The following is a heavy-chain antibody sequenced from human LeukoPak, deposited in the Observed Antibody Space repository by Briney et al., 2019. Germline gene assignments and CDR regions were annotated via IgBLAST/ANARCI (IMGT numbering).Heavy chain of an antibody. Sequence: TSETLSLTCAVYGGSFSGYYWSWIRQPPGKGLEWIGEINHSGSTNYNPSLKSRVTISVDTSKNQFSLKLSSVTAADTAVYYCARGPAVPAAIRYYYYYYMDVWGKGTTVTVSS. CDR1: GGSFSGYY. CDR3: ARGPAVPAAIRYYYYYYMDV. CDR2: INHSGST. J-gene: IGHJ6*03. D-gene: IGHD2-2*01. V-gene: IGHV4-34*01.